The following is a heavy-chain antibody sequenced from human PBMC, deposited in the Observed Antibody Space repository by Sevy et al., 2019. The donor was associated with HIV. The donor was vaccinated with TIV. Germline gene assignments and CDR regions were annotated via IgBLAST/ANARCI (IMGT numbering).Heavy chain of an antibody. CDR2: IIGYNGNT. CDR1: GYTLASHG. J-gene: IGHJ4*02. Sequence: ASVKVSCKASGYTLASHGISWVRQAPGQGLEWMGWIIGYNGNTNYAQKLQGRVTLTRDTSTNTAYMELRSLRSDDTAIYYCARDPNGYYYDTSGYFDYWGQGTLVTVSS. CDR3: ARDPNGYYYDTSGYFDY. V-gene: IGHV1-18*01. D-gene: IGHD3-22*01.